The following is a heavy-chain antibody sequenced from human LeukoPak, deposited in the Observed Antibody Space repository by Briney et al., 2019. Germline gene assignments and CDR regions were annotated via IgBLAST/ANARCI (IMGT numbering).Heavy chain of an antibody. J-gene: IGHJ4*02. Sequence: SETLSLTCTVSGGSISSYYWRWIRQPPGKGLEWIGYIYYSGSTNYNPSLKSRVTISVDTSKNQFSLKLSSVTAADTAVYYCATNLGLERGYSYGYWGQGTLVTVSS. D-gene: IGHD5-18*01. CDR3: ATNLGLERGYSYGY. CDR1: GGSISSYY. V-gene: IGHV4-59*08. CDR2: IYYSGST.